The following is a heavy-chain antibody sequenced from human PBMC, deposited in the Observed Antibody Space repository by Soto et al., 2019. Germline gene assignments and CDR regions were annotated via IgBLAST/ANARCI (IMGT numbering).Heavy chain of an antibody. CDR1: GGSISSNNW. CDR2: IHHRDST. D-gene: IGHD2-15*01. Sequence: PSETLSLTCAVSGGSISSNNWWSWVRQAPGKGLEWIGVIHHRDSTNYNPSLKSRVTISVDKSKNEFSLKVKSVTAADTAVYYCGCRVEDISYDYYGMEVWGQGTTVTVSS. V-gene: IGHV4-4*02. CDR3: GCRVEDISYDYYGMEV. J-gene: IGHJ6*02.